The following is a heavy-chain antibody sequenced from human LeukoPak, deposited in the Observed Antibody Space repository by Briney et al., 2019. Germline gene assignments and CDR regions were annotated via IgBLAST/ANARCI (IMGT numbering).Heavy chain of an antibody. CDR3: ARGTGYSSGCPDY. CDR1: GGSISSSHW. Sequence: SGTLSLTCAVSGGSISSSHWWSWVHQPPGKGLEWIGEIYHSGSTNYSPSLKSRVTLSVDKSKNQFSLKLSSVTAADTAVYYCARGTGYSSGCPDYWGQGTLVTVSS. V-gene: IGHV4-4*02. CDR2: IYHSGST. D-gene: IGHD6-19*01. J-gene: IGHJ4*02.